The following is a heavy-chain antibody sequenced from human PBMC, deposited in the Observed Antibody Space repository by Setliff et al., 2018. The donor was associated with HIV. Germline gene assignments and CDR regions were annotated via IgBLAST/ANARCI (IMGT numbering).Heavy chain of an antibody. V-gene: IGHV2-5*02. J-gene: IGHJ4*01. D-gene: IGHD3-16*02. CDR1: GFSLGSSGVG. Sequence: SGPTLVNPTQTLTLTCTVSGFSLGSSGVGVGWVRQPPGEGLEWPALIYWDDDVRYNPSLKSRLTITKDTSRNQVDLTVSNLDPVDTATYFCVHVSFYREVYFDAWGQGILVTVSS. CDR2: IYWDDDV. CDR3: VHVSFYREVYFDA.